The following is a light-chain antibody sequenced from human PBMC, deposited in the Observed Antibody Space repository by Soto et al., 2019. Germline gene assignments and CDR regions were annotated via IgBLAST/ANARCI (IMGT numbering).Light chain of an antibody. V-gene: IGKV3-11*01. CDR1: RSVSSY. CDR3: QQRHARPPLT. CDR2: DAS. J-gene: IGKJ5*01. Sequence: EIVLTQSPATLSLSPGERATLSCRASRSVSSYLAWYQQKPGQAPRLLIYDASNRAAGIPARFSGSGSETDFTLTISNLEPEDYAVYYCQQRHARPPLTFGQGTRLEIK.